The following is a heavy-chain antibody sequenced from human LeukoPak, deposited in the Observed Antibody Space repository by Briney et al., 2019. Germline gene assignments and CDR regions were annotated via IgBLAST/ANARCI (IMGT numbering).Heavy chain of an antibody. V-gene: IGHV3-64D*06. D-gene: IGHD4-23*01. CDR1: GFTFSSYA. J-gene: IGHJ4*02. Sequence: GGSPRLSCSASGFTFSSYAMHWVRQAPGKGLEYVSAISSNGGSTYYADSVKGRFTISRDNSKTTLYLQMSSLRAEDTAVYYCVKDHGGPFAYWGQGTLVTVSS. CDR2: ISSNGGST. CDR3: VKDHGGPFAY.